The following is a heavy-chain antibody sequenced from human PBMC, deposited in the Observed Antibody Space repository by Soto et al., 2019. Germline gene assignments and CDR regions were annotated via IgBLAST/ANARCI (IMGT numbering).Heavy chain of an antibody. Sequence: EVQLVESGGGLVQPGGSLRLSCAASGFTFSSYSMNWVRQAPGKGLEWVSYISSSSSIIYYADSVKGRFTISRDNAKNSLYLQMNSLRAEDTAVYYCASDYKINRWFDPWGQGTLVTVSS. D-gene: IGHD1-1*01. J-gene: IGHJ5*02. CDR1: GFTFSSYS. V-gene: IGHV3-48*01. CDR3: ASDYKINRWFDP. CDR2: ISSSSSII.